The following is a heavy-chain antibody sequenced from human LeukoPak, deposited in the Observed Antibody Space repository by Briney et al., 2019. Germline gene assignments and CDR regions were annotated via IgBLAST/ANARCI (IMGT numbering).Heavy chain of an antibody. Sequence: SETLSLTCTVSGGSISSSSYYWGWIRQPPGKGLEWIGSIYYSGSTYYNPSLKSRVTISVDTSKNQFSLRLTSVTAADTALYYCAKLTCSSTFCPLDYWGQGTLVTVSS. CDR3: AKLTCSSTFCPLDY. V-gene: IGHV4-39*01. J-gene: IGHJ4*02. CDR2: IYYSGST. D-gene: IGHD2-2*01. CDR1: GGSISSSSYY.